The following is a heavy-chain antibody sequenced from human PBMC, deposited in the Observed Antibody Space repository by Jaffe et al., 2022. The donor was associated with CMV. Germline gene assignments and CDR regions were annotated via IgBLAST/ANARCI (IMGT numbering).Heavy chain of an antibody. Sequence: QVQLQQWGAGLLKPSETLSLTCAVYGGSFSGYYWSWIRQPPGKGLEWIGEINHSGSTNYNPSLKSRVTISVDTSKNQFSLKLSSVTAADTAVYYCARSSGYSSSWYRGNWFDPWGQGTLVTVSS. V-gene: IGHV4-34*01. CDR1: GGSFSGYY. CDR2: INHSGST. CDR3: ARSSGYSSSWYRGNWFDP. D-gene: IGHD6-13*01. J-gene: IGHJ5*02.